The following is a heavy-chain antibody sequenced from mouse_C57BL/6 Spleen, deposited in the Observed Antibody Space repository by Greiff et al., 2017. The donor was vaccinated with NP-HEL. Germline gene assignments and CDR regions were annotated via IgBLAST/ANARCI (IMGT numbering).Heavy chain of an antibody. CDR1: GFSLTSYG. J-gene: IGHJ1*03. CDR3: ARHYDGSSHWYFDV. CDR2: IWSDGST. D-gene: IGHD1-1*01. V-gene: IGHV2-6-1*01. Sequence: QVQLKESGPGLVAPSQSLSITCTVSGFSLTSYGVHWVRQPPGKGLEWLVVIWSDGSTTYNSALKSRLSISKDNSKSQVFLKMNSLQTDDTAMYYCARHYDGSSHWYFDVWGTGTTVTVSS.